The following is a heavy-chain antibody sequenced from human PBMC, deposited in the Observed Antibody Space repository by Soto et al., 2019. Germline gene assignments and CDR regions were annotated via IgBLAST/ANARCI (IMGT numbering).Heavy chain of an antibody. CDR3: AKDLLTTEYYYYYGMDV. Sequence: GGSLRLSCAASGFTFSSYSMNWVRQAPGKGLEWVSSISSSSSYIYYADSVKGRFTISRDNAKNSLYLQMNSLRAEDTAVYYCAKDLLTTEYYYYYGMDVWGRGTAVTVSS. D-gene: IGHD4-17*01. CDR2: ISSSSSYI. J-gene: IGHJ6*02. CDR1: GFTFSSYS. V-gene: IGHV3-21*04.